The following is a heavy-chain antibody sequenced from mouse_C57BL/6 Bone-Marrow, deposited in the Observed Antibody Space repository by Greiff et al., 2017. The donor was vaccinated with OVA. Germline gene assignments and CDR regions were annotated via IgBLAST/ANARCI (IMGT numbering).Heavy chain of an antibody. CDR3: ARSGWLLNYFDY. J-gene: IGHJ2*01. CDR1: GYTFTSYG. CDR2: IYPRSGNT. Sequence: VQLVESGAELARPGASVKLSCKASGYTFTSYGISWVKQRTGQGLEWIGEIYPRSGNTYYNEKFKGKATLTADKSSSTAYMELRSLTSEDSAVYFCARSGWLLNYFDYWGQGTTLTVSS. V-gene: IGHV1-81*01. D-gene: IGHD2-3*01.